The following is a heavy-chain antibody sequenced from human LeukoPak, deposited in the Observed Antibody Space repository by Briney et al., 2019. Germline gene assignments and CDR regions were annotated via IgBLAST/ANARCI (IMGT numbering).Heavy chain of an antibody. CDR2: IYYSGST. CDR3: ARHHSSAYPFDY. CDR1: GGSISSYY. V-gene: IGHV4-59*08. D-gene: IGHD3-22*01. J-gene: IGHJ4*02. Sequence: SETLSLTCTVSGGSISSYYWSWTRQPPGKGLEWIGYIYYSGSTNYNPSLKSRVTISVDTSQNHVSLKLTSMTAADTGLYYCARHHSSAYPFDYWGQGTLVTVSS.